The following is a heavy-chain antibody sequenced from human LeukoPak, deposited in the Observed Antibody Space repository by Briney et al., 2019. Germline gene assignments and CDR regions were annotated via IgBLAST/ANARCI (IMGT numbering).Heavy chain of an antibody. J-gene: IGHJ2*01. CDR3: ARVRIAAAAKDWYFDL. CDR1: GYTFTSYA. D-gene: IGHD6-13*01. CDR2: INAGNGNT. Sequence: ASVKVSCKASGYTFTSYAMHWVRQAPGQRLEWMGWINAGNGNTKYSQKFQGRVTITRDTSASTAYMEPSSLRSEDTAVYYCARVRIAAAAKDWYFDLWGRGTLVTVSS. V-gene: IGHV1-3*01.